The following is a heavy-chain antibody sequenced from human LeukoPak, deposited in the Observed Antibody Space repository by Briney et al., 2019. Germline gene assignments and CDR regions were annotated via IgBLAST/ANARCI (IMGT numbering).Heavy chain of an antibody. D-gene: IGHD3-22*01. CDR2: IKQDGSEK. J-gene: IGHJ4*02. CDR1: GFTFSSYW. Sequence: GGSLRLSCAASGFTFSSYWMSWVRQAPGKGLEWVATIKQDGSEKYYVDSVKGRFTISRDNAKNSLYLQMNSLRAEDTAVYYCARRPYYYDSSGYYYFDYWGQGTLVTVSS. CDR3: ARRPYYYDSSGYYYFDY. V-gene: IGHV3-7*01.